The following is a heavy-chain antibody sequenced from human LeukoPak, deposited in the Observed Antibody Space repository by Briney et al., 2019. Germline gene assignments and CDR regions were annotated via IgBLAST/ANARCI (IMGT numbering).Heavy chain of an antibody. CDR3: ARDTARGVVVVITNYFDY. CDR2: IYYSGST. J-gene: IGHJ4*02. Sequence: KSSETLSLTCTVSGGSISSNSYYWGWIRQPPGKGLEWIGSIYYSGSTYYNPSLKSRVTISVDTSKNQFSLKLSSVTAADTAVYYCARDTARGVVVVITNYFDYWGQGTLVTVSS. D-gene: IGHD3-22*01. CDR1: GGSISSNSYY. V-gene: IGHV4-39*02.